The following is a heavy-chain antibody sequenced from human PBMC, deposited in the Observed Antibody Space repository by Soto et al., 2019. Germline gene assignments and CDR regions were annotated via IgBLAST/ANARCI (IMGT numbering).Heavy chain of an antibody. CDR2: ISWNSGSI. D-gene: IGHD6-19*01. CDR1: GFTFDDYA. Sequence: PGGSLRLSCAASGFTFDDYAMHWVRQAPGKGLEWVSGISWNSGSIGYADSVKGRFTISRDNAKNSLYLQMNSLRAEDTALYYCAKDSIAVPHYYYYMDVWGKGTTVTVSS. V-gene: IGHV3-9*01. CDR3: AKDSIAVPHYYYYMDV. J-gene: IGHJ6*03.